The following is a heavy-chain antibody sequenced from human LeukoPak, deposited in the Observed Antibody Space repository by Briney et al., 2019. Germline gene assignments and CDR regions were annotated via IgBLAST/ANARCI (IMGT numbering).Heavy chain of an antibody. D-gene: IGHD3-10*01. Sequence: SETLSLTCTVSGSSISSGGYYWSWIRQPPGKGLEWIGYIYHSGSTYYNPSLKSRVTISVDRSKNQFSLKLSSVTAADTAVYYCASGGPSIRPNWFDPWGQGTLVTVSS. CDR3: ASGGPSIRPNWFDP. CDR2: IYHSGST. V-gene: IGHV4-30-2*01. J-gene: IGHJ5*02. CDR1: GSSISSGGYY.